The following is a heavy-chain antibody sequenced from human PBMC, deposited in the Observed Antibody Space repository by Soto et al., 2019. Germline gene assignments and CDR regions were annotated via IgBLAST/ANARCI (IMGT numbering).Heavy chain of an antibody. D-gene: IGHD6-13*01. V-gene: IGHV3-33*01. J-gene: IGHJ4*02. CDR2: IYHVGGSQ. CDR3: ARAYSNTWWIFDY. CDR1: GFSFSDNA. Sequence: QVQLVESGGGVVQPGGSLRLSCIASGFSFSDNAIHWVRQAPGKGLEWVALIYHVGGSQNYADSVKGRFTMSRDYSRKTVSLQINSLRAEDTAVYYCARAYSNTWWIFDYWGQGTLVTVSS.